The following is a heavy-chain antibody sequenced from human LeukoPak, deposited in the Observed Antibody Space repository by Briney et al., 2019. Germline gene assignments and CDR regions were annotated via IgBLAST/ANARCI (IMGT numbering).Heavy chain of an antibody. CDR3: ARGTYYFDY. CDR2: INYSGST. Sequence: SETLSLTCTVSGGSISSSSYYWAWIRQPPGKGLDWIGNINYSGSTYYNPSLKSRVTISVDTSKKQFSLELTSVTAADTAVYYCARGTYYFDYWGQGTLVTVSS. D-gene: IGHD1-14*01. V-gene: IGHV4-39*01. J-gene: IGHJ4*02. CDR1: GGSISSSSYY.